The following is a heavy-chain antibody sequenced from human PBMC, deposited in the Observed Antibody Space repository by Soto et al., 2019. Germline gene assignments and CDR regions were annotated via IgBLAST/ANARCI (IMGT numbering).Heavy chain of an antibody. CDR1: GYSFTSYW. CDR3: ARLHVDTAMVDY. Sequence: ESLNISCKGSGYSFTSYWIGLVRQMPGKGLEWMGIIYPGDSDTKYSPSFQGQVTISADKSISTAYLQWSSLKASVTAMYYCARLHVDTAMVDYWGQGTLVTVSS. J-gene: IGHJ4*02. V-gene: IGHV5-51*01. D-gene: IGHD5-18*01. CDR2: IYPGDSDT.